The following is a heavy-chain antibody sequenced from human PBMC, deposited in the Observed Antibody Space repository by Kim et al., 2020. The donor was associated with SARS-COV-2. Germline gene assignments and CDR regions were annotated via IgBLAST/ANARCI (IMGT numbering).Heavy chain of an antibody. D-gene: IGHD3-22*01. CDR3: AKNRGMHYYTSGYYFDY. J-gene: IGHJ4*02. CDR1: GFTFSNYG. CDR2: ISDDGTNK. V-gene: IGHV3-30*18. Sequence: GGSLRLSCAASGFTFSNYGMHWVRQAPGKGLEWVAVISDDGTNKYYADSVKGRFTLSRDNSKNTMYLEMNSLRAEDTAMYYCAKNRGMHYYTSGYYFDYWGQGTLVTVSS.